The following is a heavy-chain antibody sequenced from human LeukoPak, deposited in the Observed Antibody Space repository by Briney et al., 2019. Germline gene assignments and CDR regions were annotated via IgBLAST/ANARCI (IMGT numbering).Heavy chain of an antibody. D-gene: IGHD2-2*01. J-gene: IGHJ6*03. CDR2: ITLSGGST. CDR1: GFTFSSYD. CDR3: AKRGNPAVGHHYLDV. V-gene: IGHV3-23*01. Sequence: GGSLRLSCAASGFTFSSYDMSWVRQAPGKGLEWVSSITLSGGSTFYADPVKGRFTISRDNSKNTLYLQMNSLGAEDTAVYYCAKRGNPAVGHHYLDVWGEGTTVSVSS.